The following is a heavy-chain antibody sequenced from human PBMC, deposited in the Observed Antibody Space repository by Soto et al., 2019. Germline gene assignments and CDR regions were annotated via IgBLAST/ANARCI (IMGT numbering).Heavy chain of an antibody. D-gene: IGHD5-18*01. J-gene: IGHJ6*02. CDR2: IYSGGST. CDR3: SREGGDLGYRYYYYGMDV. V-gene: IGHV3-53*02. Sequence: EVQLVETGGGLIQPGGSLRLSCAASGFTVSSNYMSWVRQAPGKGLEWVSVIYSGGSTYYADSVKGRFTISRDNSKNTLYLQINSLRAEDTAVYYCSREGGDLGYRYYYYGMDVWGQGTTVTVS. CDR1: GFTVSSNY.